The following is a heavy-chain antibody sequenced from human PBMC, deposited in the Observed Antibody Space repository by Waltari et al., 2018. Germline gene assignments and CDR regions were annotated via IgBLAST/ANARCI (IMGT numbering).Heavy chain of an antibody. J-gene: IGHJ4*02. CDR3: ARGGHYNSSFDY. V-gene: IGHV3-11*01. D-gene: IGHD1-20*01. Sequence: QVQLVESGGGLVKPGGSLRLSCAAAGFTFSAYSRSWIRQAPGNGLEWVSYISSSGSTIYYADSVKGRFTISRDNAKNSLYLQMNSLRAEDTAVYYCARGGHYNSSFDYWGQGTLVTVSS. CDR1: GFTFSAYS. CDR2: ISSSGSTI.